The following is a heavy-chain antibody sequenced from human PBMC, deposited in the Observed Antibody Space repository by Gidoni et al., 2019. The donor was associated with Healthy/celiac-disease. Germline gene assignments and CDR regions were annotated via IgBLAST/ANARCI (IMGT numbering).Heavy chain of an antibody. Sequence: EVQLVESGGGLVQPGGSLRLSCAASGFTFSSYSMNWVRQAPGKGLEWVSYISSSSSTIYYADSVKGRFTISRDNAKNSLYLQMNSLRAEDTAVYYCARDGALAVAAYYGMDVWGQGTTVTVSS. CDR3: ARDGALAVAAYYGMDV. J-gene: IGHJ6*02. CDR2: ISSSSSTI. V-gene: IGHV3-48*01. CDR1: GFTFSSYS. D-gene: IGHD6-19*01.